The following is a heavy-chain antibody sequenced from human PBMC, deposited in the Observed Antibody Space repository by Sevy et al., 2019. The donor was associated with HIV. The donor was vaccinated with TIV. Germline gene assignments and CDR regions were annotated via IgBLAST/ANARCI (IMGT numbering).Heavy chain of an antibody. Sequence: SETLSLTCTVSGGSISSYYWSWIRQPPGKGLEWIGYIYYSGSTNYNPSLKSRVTISVDTSKNQFSLKLSSVTAADTAVYYCAGDDPYYGSGSYTTTGAFDIWGQGTMVTVSS. CDR2: IYYSGST. J-gene: IGHJ3*02. D-gene: IGHD3-10*01. CDR1: GGSISSYY. CDR3: AGDDPYYGSGSYTTTGAFDI. V-gene: IGHV4-59*01.